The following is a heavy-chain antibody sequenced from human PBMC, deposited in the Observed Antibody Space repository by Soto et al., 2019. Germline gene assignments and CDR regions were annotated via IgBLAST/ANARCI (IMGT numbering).Heavy chain of an antibody. D-gene: IGHD1-1*01. V-gene: IGHV3-9*01. CDR2: ISWNSGRI. J-gene: IGHJ3*02. CDR3: VKENLQWDRGDM. CDR1: GFIFDDFA. Sequence: EMQLVESGGGFVQPGRSLRVSCVASGFIFDDFAMHWVRQAPGKGLEWVSVISWNSGRIAYADSVKGRFTNSRDNAKNSLFLQIHSLSPEDTDLYFCVKENLQWDRGDMWGQCTMAIASP.